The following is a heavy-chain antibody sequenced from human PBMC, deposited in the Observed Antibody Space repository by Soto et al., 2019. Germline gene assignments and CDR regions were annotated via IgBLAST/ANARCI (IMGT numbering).Heavy chain of an antibody. J-gene: IGHJ5*02. CDR2: IYHSGST. D-gene: IGHD2-2*01. V-gene: IGHV4-59*01. CDR1: GGSISSYY. CDR3: ARYTDCSSTSCYADWFDP. Sequence: SETLSLTCTVSGGSISSYYWSWIRQPPGKGLEYIGYIYHSGSTNYNPSLKNRVTISVDTSKNQFSLRLTSVTAADTAVYYCARYTDCSSTSCYADWFDPWGQGTLVTVSS.